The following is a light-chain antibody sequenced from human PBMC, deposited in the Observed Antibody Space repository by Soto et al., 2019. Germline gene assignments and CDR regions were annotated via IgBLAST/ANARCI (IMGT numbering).Light chain of an antibody. J-gene: IGKJ2*01. CDR2: GIS. CDR1: QSVRKF. Sequence: DIQMTHSPSSLSASVGDRVTITCRASQSVRKFLNWYQQKPGKAPNVLIYGISNLVSGVPSRFSGGGSGTDFTLNISSLQPGDFATYYCQQGFATPYTFGQGTKVDIK. CDR3: QQGFATPYT. V-gene: IGKV1-39*01.